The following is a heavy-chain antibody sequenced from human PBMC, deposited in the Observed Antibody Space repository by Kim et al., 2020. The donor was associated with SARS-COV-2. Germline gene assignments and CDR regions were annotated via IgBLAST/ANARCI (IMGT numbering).Heavy chain of an antibody. D-gene: IGHD2-21*02. CDR3: ASLTYCGGDCYSPSGSYYFDY. CDR2: IYYSGST. V-gene: IGHV4-39*01. Sequence: SETLSLTCTVSGGSISSSSYYWGWIRQPPGKGLEWIGSIYYSGSTYYNPSLKSRVTISVDTSKNQFSLKLSSVTAADTAVYYCASLTYCGGDCYSPSGSYYFDYWGQGTLVTVSS. CDR1: GGSISSSSYY. J-gene: IGHJ4*02.